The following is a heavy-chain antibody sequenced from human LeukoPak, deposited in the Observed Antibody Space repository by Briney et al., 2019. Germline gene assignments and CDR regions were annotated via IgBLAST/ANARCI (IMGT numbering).Heavy chain of an antibody. D-gene: IGHD3-10*01. CDR2: IHAGNGNT. Sequence: ASVKVSCKASGYTFTSYAMHWVRQAPGQRLEWMGWIHAGNGNTKFSQKFQGRVTITRDTSASTVYMELSSLRSEDTAVYYCARDYFGSGSLTYNWFDPWGQGTLVTVSS. J-gene: IGHJ5*02. CDR1: GYTFTSYA. V-gene: IGHV1-3*01. CDR3: ARDYFGSGSLTYNWFDP.